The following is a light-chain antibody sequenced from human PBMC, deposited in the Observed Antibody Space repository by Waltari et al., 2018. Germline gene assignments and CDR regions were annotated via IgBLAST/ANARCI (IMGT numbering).Light chain of an antibody. V-gene: IGLV2-14*01. CDR1: SSDAAGYTS. J-gene: IGLJ3*02. CDR3: NSYTSSSTLWV. CDR2: DVP. Sequence: QSALTQPASVTGAPGQSITIPCTGTSSDAAGYTSASWYQQDPGKAPKLMSYDVPKPPSGVSDRFSGSKSGNTASLTISGLQAEDEADYYCNSYTSSSTLWVFGGGTKLTVL.